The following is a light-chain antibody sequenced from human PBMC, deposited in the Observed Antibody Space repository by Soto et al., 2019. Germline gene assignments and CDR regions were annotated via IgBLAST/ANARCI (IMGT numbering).Light chain of an antibody. J-gene: IGKJ5*01. V-gene: IGKV3-20*01. Sequence: ILLTQSPGTLSLSPGERATLSCRASQSVSSNYLAWYQQKPGQAPRLLIYGASSRATGIPDRFSGSGSGTDFTLTISRLEPEDFAVYYCQQYGSSRITFGQGTRLEIK. CDR3: QQYGSSRIT. CDR2: GAS. CDR1: QSVSSNY.